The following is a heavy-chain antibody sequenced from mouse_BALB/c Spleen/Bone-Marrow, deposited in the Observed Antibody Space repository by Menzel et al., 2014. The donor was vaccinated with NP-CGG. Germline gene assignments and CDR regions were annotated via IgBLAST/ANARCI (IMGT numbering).Heavy chain of an antibody. J-gene: IGHJ1*01. D-gene: IGHD2-4*01. CDR3: ANYDYGWYFDV. Sequence: EVQVVESGAELVKPGALVKLSCTASGFNIKDTYMHWVKQRPEQGLEWIGRIDPANGNTKYDPKFQGKATITADTSSNTAYLQLSSLTSEDTAVYYCANYDYGWYFDVWGAGTTVIVSS. V-gene: IGHV14-3*02. CDR2: IDPANGNT. CDR1: GFNIKDTY.